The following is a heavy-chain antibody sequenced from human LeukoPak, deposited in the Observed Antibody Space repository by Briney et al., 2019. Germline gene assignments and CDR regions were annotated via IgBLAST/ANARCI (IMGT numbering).Heavy chain of an antibody. CDR2: ISGRGGGK. J-gene: IGHJ4*02. V-gene: IGHV3-23*01. CDR3: AKADYDFWSGYLPYHRSPVFDY. CDR1: GFTLGSNA. Sequence: GGSLRLSWAASGFTLGSNAMSWVRQAPGKGRGGVSAISGRGGGKYYADSVKGRFTISRDNSKNTLYLQMNSLRAEDTAVYYCAKADYDFWSGYLPYHRSPVFDYWGQGTLVTVSS. D-gene: IGHD3-3*01.